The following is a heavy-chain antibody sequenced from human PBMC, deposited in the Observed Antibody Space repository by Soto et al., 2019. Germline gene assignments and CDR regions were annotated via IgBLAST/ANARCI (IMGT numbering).Heavy chain of an antibody. CDR2: ISYDGSNK. V-gene: IGHV3-30-3*01. CDR3: ARTPVSIAVAGTGGYFDY. D-gene: IGHD6-19*01. CDR1: GFTFSSYA. J-gene: IGHJ4*02. Sequence: GGSLRLSCAASGFTFSSYAMHWVRQAPGKGQEKVAVISYDGSNKYYADSVKGRFTISRDNSKNKLYLQMNSLRAEDTAVYYCARTPVSIAVAGTGGYFDYWGQGTLVTVSS.